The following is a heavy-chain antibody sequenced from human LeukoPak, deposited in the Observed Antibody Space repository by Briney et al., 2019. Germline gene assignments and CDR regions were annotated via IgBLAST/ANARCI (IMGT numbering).Heavy chain of an antibody. Sequence: GGSLRLTSAASGFSSGSSLSSHFRQAPERGLEWVANINQDGGVIYYVDSVKGRFAVSRDNTKSALSLQMNSLRVADTAVYFCARVNTSSWSRHFDNWGQGMLVTVSS. CDR2: INQDGGVI. V-gene: IGHV3-7*05. CDR3: ARVNTSSWSRHFDN. CDR1: GFSSGSSL. J-gene: IGHJ4*02. D-gene: IGHD2-2*01.